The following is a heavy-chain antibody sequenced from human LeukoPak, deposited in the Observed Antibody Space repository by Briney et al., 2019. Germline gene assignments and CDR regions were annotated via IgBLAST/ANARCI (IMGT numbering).Heavy chain of an antibody. J-gene: IGHJ3*02. CDR3: ARVKLARYSVDAFDI. D-gene: IGHD2-15*01. V-gene: IGHV4-59*01. Sequence: PSGTLSLTCAVSGVSISSYYWSWIRQPPGKGLEWIGFIYYSGSTNYNPSLKSRVTISLDTSKNQFFLKLSSVTAADTAVYYCARVKLARYSVDAFDIWGQGTMVTVSS. CDR2: IYYSGST. CDR1: GVSISSYY.